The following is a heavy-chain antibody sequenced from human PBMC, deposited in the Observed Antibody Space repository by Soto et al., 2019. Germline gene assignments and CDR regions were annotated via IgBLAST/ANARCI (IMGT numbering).Heavy chain of an antibody. CDR3: ARGGGGSLDY. CDR1: GFTVSGNY. D-gene: IGHD3-16*01. CDR2: IYGGGTT. Sequence: EVQLVESGGGLVQPGGSLRLSCAGSGFTVSGNYMTWVRQAPGKGLEWVSVIYGGGTTYYADSGKGRFTISRQNSENILYLQMNSLRAEDTAVYYCARGGGGSLDYWGQGTLVTVSS. V-gene: IGHV3-53*04. J-gene: IGHJ4*02.